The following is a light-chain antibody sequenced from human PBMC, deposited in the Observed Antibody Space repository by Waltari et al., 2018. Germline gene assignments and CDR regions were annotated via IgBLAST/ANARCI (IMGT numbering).Light chain of an antibody. V-gene: IGLV2-11*01. J-gene: IGLJ1*01. CDR2: EIN. CDR3: CSYAGSDTFHYV. Sequence: QSALTQPRSVSGSPGQSVAISCTGTSSDVGGYNYVSWYQHHPGKAPQPIIYEINKRPSGVSNRFSGSKSGNTASLTSSGLQIEDEADYHCCSYAGSDTFHYVFGSGTQVTVL. CDR1: SSDVGGYNY.